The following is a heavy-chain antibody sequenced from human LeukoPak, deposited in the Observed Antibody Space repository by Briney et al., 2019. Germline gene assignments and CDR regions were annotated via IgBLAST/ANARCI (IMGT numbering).Heavy chain of an antibody. Sequence: GGSLRLSCAASGFTFSSYGMHWVRQAPGKGLEWLAVISYDGSNKYYVDSMKGRFTISRDNSKNTLYLQMNSLRAEDTAVYYCAKDYTGYFGMDVWGQGTTVTVSS. CDR1: GFTFSSYG. J-gene: IGHJ6*02. CDR2: ISYDGSNK. CDR3: AKDYTGYFGMDV. V-gene: IGHV3-30*18.